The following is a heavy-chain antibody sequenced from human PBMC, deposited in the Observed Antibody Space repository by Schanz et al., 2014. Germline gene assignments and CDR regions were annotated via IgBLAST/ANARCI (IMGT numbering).Heavy chain of an antibody. CDR3: ASYDNSGHYYVNF. CDR2: VRTKTNNYAT. J-gene: IGHJ4*02. D-gene: IGHD3-22*01. CDR1: GFTFSASA. Sequence: VQLVESGGGVVQPWRSLRLSCAASGFTFSASAMHWVRQASGKGLEWVGRVRTKTNNYATQYAASVKGRFTISRDDSKNTAYLQMNSLRSEDTAVYYCASYDNSGHYYVNFWGQGTLVTVSS. V-gene: IGHV3-73*01.